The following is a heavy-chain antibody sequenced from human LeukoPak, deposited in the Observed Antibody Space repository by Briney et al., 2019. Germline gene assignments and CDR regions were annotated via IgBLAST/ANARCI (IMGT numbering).Heavy chain of an antibody. J-gene: IGHJ6*02. CDR3: AKDKRYSYGFGMDV. CDR2: IRYDGSNK. CDR1: GFTFSSYG. Sequence: GSLRLSCAASGFTFSSYGMHWVRQAPGKGLEWVAFIRYDGSNKYYADSVKGRFTISRDNSKNTLYLQMNSLRAEDTALYYCAKDKRYSYGFGMDVWGQGTTVTVSS. D-gene: IGHD5-18*01. V-gene: IGHV3-30*02.